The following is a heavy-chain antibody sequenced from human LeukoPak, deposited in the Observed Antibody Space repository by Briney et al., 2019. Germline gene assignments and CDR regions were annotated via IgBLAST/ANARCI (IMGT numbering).Heavy chain of an antibody. CDR1: GGSFSGYY. J-gene: IGHJ4*02. CDR2: INHSGST. CDR3: ARERTRGWLKVRYYDY. V-gene: IGHV4-34*01. D-gene: IGHD6-19*01. Sequence: SETLSLTCAVYGGSFSGYYWSWIRQLPGKWLEWMGEINHSGSTNYNPSLKSRVTISVDTSKNQFSLKLSSVTAADTAVYYCARERTRGWLKVRYYDYWGQGTLVTVSS.